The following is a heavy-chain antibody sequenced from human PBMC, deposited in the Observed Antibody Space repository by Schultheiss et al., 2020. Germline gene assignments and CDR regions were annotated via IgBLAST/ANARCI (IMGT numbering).Heavy chain of an antibody. Sequence: ASVKVSCKASGYTFTSYGISWVRQAPGQGLEWMGWISAYNGNTNYAQKLQGRVTMTTVTSTSTAYMELRSLRSDDTAVYYCARDSDFWSGYYTLYYYYYGMDVWGQGTTVTGSS. CDR2: ISAYNGNT. D-gene: IGHD3-3*01. CDR3: ARDSDFWSGYYTLYYYYYGMDV. J-gene: IGHJ6*02. V-gene: IGHV1-18*01. CDR1: GYTFTSYG.